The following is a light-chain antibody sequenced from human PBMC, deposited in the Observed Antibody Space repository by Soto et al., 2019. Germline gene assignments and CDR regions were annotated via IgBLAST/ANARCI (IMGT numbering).Light chain of an antibody. J-gene: IGKJ2*01. V-gene: IGKV3-15*01. CDR1: QNVFSD. CDR2: GAS. Sequence: EIVLTQSPATLSVSPGERATLSCRASQNVFSDLAWYQQKPGQTPRLLIYGASTRATGIPARFSGSGSGTEFTLTISSLQSEDFGVYYCQQYNNWPPLYTFGQGTKLEIK. CDR3: QQYNNWPPLYT.